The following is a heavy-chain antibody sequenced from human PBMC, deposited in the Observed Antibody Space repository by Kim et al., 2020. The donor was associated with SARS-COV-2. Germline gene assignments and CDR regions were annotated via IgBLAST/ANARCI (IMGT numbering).Heavy chain of an antibody. D-gene: IGHD2-15*01. J-gene: IGHJ6*03. CDR2: SKNKANNDGK. CDR1: GLTFSDHY. V-gene: IGHV3-72*01. Sequence: GGSLRLSCAVSGLTFSDHYMDWVRQAPGKGLEWVARSKNKANNDGKEYAASVNVSFTVSRADSNHFLYIQMHITRTADTAVYYCARGQCRSGSCDYSYY. CDR3: ARGQCRSGSCDYSYY.